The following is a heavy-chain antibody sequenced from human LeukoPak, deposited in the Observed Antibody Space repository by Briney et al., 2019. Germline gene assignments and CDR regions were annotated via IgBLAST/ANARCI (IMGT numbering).Heavy chain of an antibody. CDR1: GGSISSYY. CDR3: ARDITIFGGEAHAFDI. V-gene: IGHV4-59*12. J-gene: IGHJ3*02. Sequence: TSETLSLTCTVSGGSISSYYWSWIRQPPGKGLEWIGYIYYSGSTYYNPSLKSRVTISVDTSKNQFSLKLSSVTAADTAVYYCARDITIFGGEAHAFDIWGQGTMVTVSS. D-gene: IGHD3-3*01. CDR2: IYYSGST.